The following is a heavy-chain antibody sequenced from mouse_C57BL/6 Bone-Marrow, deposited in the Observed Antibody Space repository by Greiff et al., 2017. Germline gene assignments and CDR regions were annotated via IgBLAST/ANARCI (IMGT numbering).Heavy chain of an antibody. V-gene: IGHV5-2*01. CDR1: EYAFPSHD. Sequence: EVKLMESGGGLVQPGESLKLSCESNEYAFPSHDMSWVRKTPEKRLELVAAINSDGGSTYYPDTMERRFIISRDNTNKPLYLQMSSLRSEETALYYCARQGWLPEVFDYWGQGTTLTVSS. CDR3: ARQGWLPEVFDY. CDR2: INSDGGST. J-gene: IGHJ2*01. D-gene: IGHD2-3*01.